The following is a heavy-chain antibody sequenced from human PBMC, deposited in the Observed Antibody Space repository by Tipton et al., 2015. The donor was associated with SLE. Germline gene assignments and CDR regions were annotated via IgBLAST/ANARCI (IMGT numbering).Heavy chain of an antibody. D-gene: IGHD2-21*01. V-gene: IGHV3-30*14. Sequence: SLRLSCAASGFTFSSYAMHWVRQAPGKGLEWVAVISYDGSNKYYADSVKGRFTISRDNSKNTLYLQMNSLRAEDTAVYYCAKVAAYCGGDCYRERMYYYYGMDVWGQGTTVTVS. CDR1: GFTFSSYA. CDR2: ISYDGSNK. J-gene: IGHJ6*02. CDR3: AKVAAYCGGDCYRERMYYYYGMDV.